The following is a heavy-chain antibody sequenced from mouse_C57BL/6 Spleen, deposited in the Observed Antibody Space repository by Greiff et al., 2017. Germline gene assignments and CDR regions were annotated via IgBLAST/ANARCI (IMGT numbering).Heavy chain of an antibody. D-gene: IGHD1-1*01. CDR2: ISDGGSYT. V-gene: IGHV5-4*03. CDR1: GFTFSSYA. J-gene: IGHJ2*01. Sequence: EVKLMESGGGLVKPGGSLKLSCAASGFTFSSYAMSWVRQTPEKRLEWVATISDGGSYTYYPDNVKGRFTISRDNAKNNLYLQMSHLKTEDTAMYYCARGGNYGSSSYYFDYWGQGTTLTVSS. CDR3: ARGGNYGSSSYYFDY.